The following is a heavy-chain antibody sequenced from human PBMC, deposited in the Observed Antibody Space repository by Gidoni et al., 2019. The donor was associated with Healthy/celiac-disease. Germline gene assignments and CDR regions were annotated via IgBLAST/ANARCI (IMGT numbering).Heavy chain of an antibody. V-gene: IGHV1-3*01. Sequence: QVQLVQSGAEVKKPGASVKVSCKASGYTFTSYAMHWVRQAPGQRLEWMGWINAGNGNTKYSQKFQGRVTITRDTSASTAYMELSSLRSEDTAVYYCARGGYYDGSGSNGGMDVGGQGTTVTVSS. D-gene: IGHD3-10*01. J-gene: IGHJ6*02. CDR2: INAGNGNT. CDR3: ARGGYYDGSGSNGGMDV. CDR1: GYTFTSYA.